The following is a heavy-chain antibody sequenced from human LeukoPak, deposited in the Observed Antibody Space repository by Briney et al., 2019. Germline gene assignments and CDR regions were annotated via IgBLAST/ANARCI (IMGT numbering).Heavy chain of an antibody. V-gene: IGHV1-18*01. J-gene: IGHJ4*02. CDR3: ARAGYDILTLAPDPANDY. D-gene: IGHD3-9*01. Sequence: ASVKVSCKASGYTFTRYGISWVRQAPGQGLGWMGWISGYNGNTKYAQKFQGRGTMTTDTSTSTASMELRSLRSDDTAVYYCARAGYDILTLAPDPANDYWGQGILVTVSS. CDR1: GYTFTRYG. CDR2: ISGYNGNT.